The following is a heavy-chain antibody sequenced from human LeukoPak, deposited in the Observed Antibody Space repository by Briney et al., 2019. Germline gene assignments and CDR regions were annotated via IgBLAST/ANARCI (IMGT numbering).Heavy chain of an antibody. V-gene: IGHV3-33*06. CDR1: GFTFSSYG. Sequence: GGSLRLSCAASGFTFSSYGMHWVRQAPGKGLEWVAVIWYDGSNKYYADSVKGRFTISRDNSKNTLYLQMNSLRAEDTAVYYCAKAGIDCSSTICSYYFDYWGQGTLVTVSS. D-gene: IGHD2-2*01. CDR3: AKAGIDCSSTICSYYFDY. J-gene: IGHJ4*02. CDR2: IWYDGSNK.